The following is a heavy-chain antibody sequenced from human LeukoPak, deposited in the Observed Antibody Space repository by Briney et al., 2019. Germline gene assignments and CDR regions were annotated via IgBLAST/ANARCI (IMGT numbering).Heavy chain of an antibody. CDR2: ISYDGSNK. V-gene: IGHV3-30*14. Sequence: GRSLRLSCAASGFTFSSYAMHWVRQAPGKGLEWVAVISYDGSNKYYADSVKGRFTISRDNSKNTLYLQMNSLRAEDTAVYYCASSLGAIVVAPEGAFDIWGQGTMVTVSS. CDR1: GFTFSSYA. J-gene: IGHJ3*02. D-gene: IGHD3-22*01. CDR3: ASSLGAIVVAPEGAFDI.